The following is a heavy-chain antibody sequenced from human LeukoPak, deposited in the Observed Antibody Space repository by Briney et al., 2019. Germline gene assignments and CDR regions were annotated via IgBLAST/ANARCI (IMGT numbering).Heavy chain of an antibody. J-gene: IGHJ5*02. CDR1: GGSICSYY. CDR2: IYTSGST. Sequence: LETLSLTWTVSGGSICSYYWSWIRQPAGKGLEWTGRIYTSGSTNYNPSLKSRVTMSVDTSKNQFSLKLSSVTAADTAVYYCARGGYCSSTSCLQYNWFDPWGQGTLVTVSS. D-gene: IGHD2-2*01. CDR3: ARGGYCSSTSCLQYNWFDP. V-gene: IGHV4-4*07.